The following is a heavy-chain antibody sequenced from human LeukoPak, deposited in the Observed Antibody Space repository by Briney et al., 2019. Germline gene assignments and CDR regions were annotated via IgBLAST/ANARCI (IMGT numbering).Heavy chain of an antibody. CDR2: ISSSSSYT. CDR1: GFTFSDYY. D-gene: IGHD3-10*01. Sequence: GGSLRLSCAASGFTFSDYYMSWIRQAPGKGLEGVSYISSSSSYTNYADSVKGRFTISRDNAKNSLYLQMNSLRAEDTAVYYCVRLLWFGELALNYFDYWGQGTLVTVSS. V-gene: IGHV3-11*03. J-gene: IGHJ4*02. CDR3: VRLLWFGELALNYFDY.